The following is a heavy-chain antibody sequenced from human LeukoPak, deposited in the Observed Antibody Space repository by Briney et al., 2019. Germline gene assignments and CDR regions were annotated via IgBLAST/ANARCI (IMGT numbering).Heavy chain of an antibody. D-gene: IGHD6-19*01. J-gene: IGHJ4*02. CDR1: GVSFSGYY. V-gene: IGHV4-34*01. CDR3: ARGGWYFHY. CDR2: INHSGTS. Sequence: NASETLSLTCAVYGVSFSGYYWSWIRQPPGKGLEWIGEINHSGTSNYNPSLKSRVTMSEDTSKNQFSLRLNSVTAADTAVYYCARGGWYFHYWGQGTLVTVSS.